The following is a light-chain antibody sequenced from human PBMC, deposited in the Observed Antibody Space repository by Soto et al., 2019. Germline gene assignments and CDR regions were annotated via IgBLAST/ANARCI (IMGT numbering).Light chain of an antibody. V-gene: IGKV3-11*01. CDR2: DTF. CDR1: QSVNSY. Sequence: EIVLTQSPATLSLSPGERATLSCTASQSVNSYLAWYQHRPGQAPRLLIYDTFNRATGVPARFSGSGSGTDFTLTISSLEPEDFAAYYCQHRTSRYTFGQGTKVETK. J-gene: IGKJ2*01. CDR3: QHRTSRYT.